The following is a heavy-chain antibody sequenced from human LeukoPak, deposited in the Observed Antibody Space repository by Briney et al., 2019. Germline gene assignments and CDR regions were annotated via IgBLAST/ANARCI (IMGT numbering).Heavy chain of an antibody. V-gene: IGHV3-7*01. Sequence: GGSLRLSCAASGITFSNYWMSWVRQAPGKGLEWVANLNQDGSEKNYVDSVKGRFTISRDNARNTLYLQMNSLRAEDTAVFYCARAERGFDYWGQGTLVTVSS. J-gene: IGHJ4*02. CDR3: ARAERGFDY. D-gene: IGHD1-1*01. CDR2: LNQDGSEK. CDR1: GITFSNYW.